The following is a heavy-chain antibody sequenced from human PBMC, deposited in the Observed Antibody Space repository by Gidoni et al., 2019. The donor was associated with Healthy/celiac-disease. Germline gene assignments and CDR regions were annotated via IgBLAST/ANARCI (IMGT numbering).Heavy chain of an antibody. CDR1: VGSIRSGGYY. CDR2: IYYSGST. D-gene: IGHD6-13*01. J-gene: IGHJ5*02. Sequence: HVQLQESCPGLVKPSQTLSLTFPFSVGSIRSGGYYWSWIRQHPGKGLEWIGYIYYSGSTYYNPSLKSRVTISVDTSKNQFSLKLSSVTAADTAVYYCARENGIAAAGGNWFDPWGQGTLVTVSS. V-gene: IGHV4-31*03. CDR3: ARENGIAAAGGNWFDP.